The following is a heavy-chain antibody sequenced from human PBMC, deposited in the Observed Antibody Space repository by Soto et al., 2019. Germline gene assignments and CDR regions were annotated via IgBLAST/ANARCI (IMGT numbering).Heavy chain of an antibody. Sequence: GASVKVSCKASGYTFTSYYMHWVRQAPGQGLEWMGIINPSLKSRVTMSVDTSKNQFSLKLTSVTAADTAVYYCARGVDGSGILDYWGQGTLVTVSS. J-gene: IGHJ4*02. D-gene: IGHD3-10*01. CDR3: ARGVDGSGILDY. CDR1: GYTFTSYY. CDR2: INP. V-gene: IGHV1-46*01.